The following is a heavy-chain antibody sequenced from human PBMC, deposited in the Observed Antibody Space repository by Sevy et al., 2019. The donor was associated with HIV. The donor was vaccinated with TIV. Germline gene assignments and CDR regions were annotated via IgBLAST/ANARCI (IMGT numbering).Heavy chain of an antibody. J-gene: IGHJ4*02. V-gene: IGHV3-7*01. CDR2: IKQDESEK. CDR3: ARELGGYNWRPYYFDS. Sequence: GGSLRLSCAASGFTFTDYWMSWVRQTPGKGLEWVATIKQDESEKYYVDSVKGRFAISRDNGRNSVSLQMNGLRAEDTALYYCARELGGYNWRPYYFDSWGQGTLVTVSS. D-gene: IGHD5-12*01. CDR1: GFTFTDYW.